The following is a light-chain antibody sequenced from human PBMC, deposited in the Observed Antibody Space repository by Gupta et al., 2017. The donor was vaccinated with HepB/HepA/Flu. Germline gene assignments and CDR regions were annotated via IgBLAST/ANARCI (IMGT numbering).Light chain of an antibody. CDR3: QQRHNIPWT. CDR2: ATT. Sequence: DMQMTQSPASLSASIGDRVTITCRASQSITGYLNWYQQRPGKAPRLLIYATTTLQSGVPSRFSGSGFGTDFTLTISSLQPEDFSTYYCQQRHNIPWTFGQGTKVEIK. J-gene: IGKJ1*01. CDR1: QSITGY. V-gene: IGKV1-39*01.